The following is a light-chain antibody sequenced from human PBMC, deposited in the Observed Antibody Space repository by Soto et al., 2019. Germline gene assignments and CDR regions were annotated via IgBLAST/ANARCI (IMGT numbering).Light chain of an antibody. V-gene: IGKV1-6*02. Sequence: AIQMTQSPSSLSASVGDTVTITCRASQDIGNDLGWYQQKPGKAPKLLIYSSSSLQSGVSSRFSGSGSGREFALTISSLQPEDFAPYYCLQVFNFPRAFGQGTKVDIK. CDR2: SSS. J-gene: IGKJ1*01. CDR1: QDIGND. CDR3: LQVFNFPRA.